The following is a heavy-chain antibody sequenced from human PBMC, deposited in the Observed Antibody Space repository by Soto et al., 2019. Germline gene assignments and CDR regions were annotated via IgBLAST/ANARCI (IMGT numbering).Heavy chain of an antibody. CDR3: ATSIAARLFGRYYGMDV. CDR2: IDPDDGET. CDR1: GYTFSNFG. J-gene: IGHJ6*02. D-gene: IGHD6-6*01. Sequence: ASVKVSCKASGYTFSNFGLSWVRQAPGQGLEWMGWIDPDDGETDHAQKFQGRVTMTEDTSTDTAYMELSSLRSEDTAVYYCATSIAARLFGRYYGMDVWGQGTTVTVSS. V-gene: IGHV1-24*01.